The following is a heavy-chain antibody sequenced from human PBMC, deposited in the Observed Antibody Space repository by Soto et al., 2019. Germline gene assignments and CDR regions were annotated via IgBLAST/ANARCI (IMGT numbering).Heavy chain of an antibody. Sequence: WGSMRLSCAASGFTFSSYGVHWVRQAPGKGLEWVAVIWYDGSNKYYADSVKGRFTISRDNSKNTLYLQMNSLRAEDTAVYYCARDSRTAMVPGYFDYWGQGTLVTVSS. V-gene: IGHV3-33*01. CDR2: IWYDGSNK. CDR1: GFTFSSYG. D-gene: IGHD5-18*01. CDR3: ARDSRTAMVPGYFDY. J-gene: IGHJ4*02.